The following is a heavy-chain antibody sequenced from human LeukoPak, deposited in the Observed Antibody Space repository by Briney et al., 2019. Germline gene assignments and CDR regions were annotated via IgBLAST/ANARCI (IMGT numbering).Heavy chain of an antibody. V-gene: IGHV3-7*01. Sequence: GGSLRLSCAASGFTFSSYWMSWVRQAPGKGLEWVANIKQDGSEKYYVDSVKGRFTISRDNAKNSLYLQMNSLRAEDTAVYYCARVGAPYYDILTGYLGYWGQGTLVTVSS. CDR3: ARVGAPYYDILTGYLGY. J-gene: IGHJ4*02. D-gene: IGHD3-9*01. CDR1: GFTFSSYW. CDR2: IKQDGSEK.